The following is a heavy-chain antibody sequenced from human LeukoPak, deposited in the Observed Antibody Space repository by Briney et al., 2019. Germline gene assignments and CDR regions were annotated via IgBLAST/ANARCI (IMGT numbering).Heavy chain of an antibody. D-gene: IGHD1-26*01. CDR2: ISSSGSTI. CDR3: ASGSFAYFDY. CDR1: GFXFSSYE. Sequence: GGSLRLSCAASGFXFSSYEINWVRQAPGKGLEWVSYISSSGSTIYYADSVKGRFTISRDNAKNSLYLQMNSLRAEDTAVYYCASGSFAYFDYWGQGTLVTVSS. J-gene: IGHJ4*02. V-gene: IGHV3-48*03.